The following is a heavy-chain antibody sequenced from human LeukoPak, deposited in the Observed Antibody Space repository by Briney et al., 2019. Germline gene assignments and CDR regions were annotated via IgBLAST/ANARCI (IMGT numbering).Heavy chain of an antibody. CDR1: GYTFTNYA. D-gene: IGHD2-2*01. Sequence: ASVKVSCKASGYTFTNYAINWVRQAPGQGLEWMGWINTNTGNPTYAQGFTGRFVFSLDTSVSTAYLQISSLKAEDTAVYYCASSPTYCSSTSCYYYMDVWGKGTTVTVSS. CDR2: INTNTGNP. CDR3: ASSPTYCSSTSCYYYMDV. J-gene: IGHJ6*03. V-gene: IGHV7-4-1*02.